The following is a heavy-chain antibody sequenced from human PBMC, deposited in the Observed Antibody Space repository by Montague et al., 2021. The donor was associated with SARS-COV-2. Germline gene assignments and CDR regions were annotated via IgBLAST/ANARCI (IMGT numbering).Heavy chain of an antibody. Sequence: SETLSLTCTVSGGSTASHYWDWIGQSPGKRPDWFGYVYYTGDTNYNPSFQSRVTISIDTSENQFSLRLNSVTATDTAVYFCARGWAFDPWGQGRLVTVSS. V-gene: IGHV4-59*11. CDR2: VYYTGDT. D-gene: IGHD6-13*01. J-gene: IGHJ3*01. CDR3: ARGWAFDP. CDR1: GGSTASHY.